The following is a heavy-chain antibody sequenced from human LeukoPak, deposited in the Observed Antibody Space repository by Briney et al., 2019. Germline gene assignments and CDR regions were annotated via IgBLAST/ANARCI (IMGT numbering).Heavy chain of an antibody. Sequence: GGSLRLSCVATGFPVSNNYMSWVRQAPGKGLDWVSIIYSGGGTYYADSVKGRFTISRDSSKNTLYLQMNSLRAEDTAVYYCARGGNGPFDYWGQGTLVTVSS. CDR1: GFPVSNNY. CDR2: IYSGGGT. V-gene: IGHV3-53*01. D-gene: IGHD3-16*01. J-gene: IGHJ4*02. CDR3: ARGGNGPFDY.